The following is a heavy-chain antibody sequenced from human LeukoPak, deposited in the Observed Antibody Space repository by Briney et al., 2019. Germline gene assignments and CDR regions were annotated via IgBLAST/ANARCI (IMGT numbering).Heavy chain of an antibody. J-gene: IGHJ4*02. D-gene: IGHD3-22*01. Sequence: NASETLSLTCAVYGGSFSGYYWAWIRQPPGKGLEWIATIHRSGSTYYKPSLRSGVTISVDTSRNQFSLKLSSVTVADTAVYYCARLGGYYDPPGYWGQGTLVTVSS. V-gene: IGHV4-34*01. CDR1: GGSFSGYY. CDR3: ARLGGYYDPPGY. CDR2: IHRSGST.